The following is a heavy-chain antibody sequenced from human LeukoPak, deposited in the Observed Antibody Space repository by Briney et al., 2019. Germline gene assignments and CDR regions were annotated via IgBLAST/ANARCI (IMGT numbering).Heavy chain of an antibody. Sequence: PSETLSLTCTVSGGTISSYYWSWIRQPPGKGLEWIGYFHYSGSSNYNPSLKSRVTMSLDTSKNQFCLKLNSVTAADTAVYFCARVNSMIRGVIDSWGQGTLVTVSS. CDR3: ARVNSMIRGVIDS. D-gene: IGHD3-10*01. V-gene: IGHV4-59*01. J-gene: IGHJ4*02. CDR2: FHYSGSS. CDR1: GGTISSYY.